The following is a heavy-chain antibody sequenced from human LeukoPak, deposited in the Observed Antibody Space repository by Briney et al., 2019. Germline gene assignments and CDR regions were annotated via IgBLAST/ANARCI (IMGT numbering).Heavy chain of an antibody. Sequence: SVKVSCKASGGTFTSYAISWVRQAPGQGLEWMGGIIPIFGTANYAQKFQGRVTITADESTSTAYMELSSLRSEDTAVYYCARVPEGYFDWLLYFDYWGQGTLVTVSS. D-gene: IGHD3-9*01. V-gene: IGHV1-69*13. CDR1: GGTFTSYA. J-gene: IGHJ4*02. CDR3: ARVPEGYFDWLLYFDY. CDR2: IIPIFGTA.